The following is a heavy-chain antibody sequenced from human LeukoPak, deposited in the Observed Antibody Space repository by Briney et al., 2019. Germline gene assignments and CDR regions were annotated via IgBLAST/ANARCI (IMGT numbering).Heavy chain of an antibody. CDR2: IKQDGSEK. D-gene: IGHD3-10*01. CDR1: GFTFSSHG. J-gene: IGHJ5*02. V-gene: IGHV3-7*01. Sequence: PGRSLRLSCAASGFTFSSHGMHWVRQAPGKGLEWVANIKQDGSEKYYMDSMKGRFIISRDNAKNSLHLQMNSLRAEDTAVYYCVKPYYFSSGSLTWGQGTLVTVSS. CDR3: VKPYYFSSGSLT.